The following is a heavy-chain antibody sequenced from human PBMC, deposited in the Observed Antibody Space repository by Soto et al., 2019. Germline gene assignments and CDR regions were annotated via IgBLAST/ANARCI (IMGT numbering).Heavy chain of an antibody. J-gene: IGHJ4*02. V-gene: IGHV3-74*01. CDR3: AREVPISAVNYIDH. D-gene: IGHD5-12*01. CDR2: ISDDAITR. CDR1: GFSLIDFW. Sequence: PWGTLRLSCAASGFSLIDFWIRCVRQSPGKGLVWVARISDDAITRSYADFVEGRFTISRDNAKNMVYLQLNSLTTDDTAFYYCAREVPISAVNYIDHWGQGALVTVSS.